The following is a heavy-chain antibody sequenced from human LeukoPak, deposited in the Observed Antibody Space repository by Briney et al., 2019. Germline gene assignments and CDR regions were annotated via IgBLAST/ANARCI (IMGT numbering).Heavy chain of an antibody. Sequence: GGSLRLSCEATGITFSSYDMTWVRQAPGKGLEWISAISDRGKTDYAGSVKGRFTISRDNSKNTLYLQLTSLRDEDTAIYYCAKLPTIFGVADSFDIWGQGTLVTVSS. J-gene: IGHJ3*02. CDR1: GITFSSYD. D-gene: IGHD3-3*01. CDR3: AKLPTIFGVADSFDI. CDR2: ISDRGKT. V-gene: IGHV3-23*01.